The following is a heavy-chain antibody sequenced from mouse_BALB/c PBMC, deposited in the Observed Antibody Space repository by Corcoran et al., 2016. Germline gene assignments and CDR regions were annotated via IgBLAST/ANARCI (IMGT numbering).Heavy chain of an antibody. J-gene: IGHJ2*01. CDR2: ISYDGSN. CDR3: ARDLGHYSDY. V-gene: IGHV3-6*02. Sequence: DVQLQESGPGLVKPSQSLSLTCSVTGYSITSGYYWNWIRQFPGKKLEWMGYISYDGSNNYNPSLKNRISITRDTSKNQFFLKLNSVTTEDTATYYCARDLGHYSDYWGQVTTLTVSS. CDR1: GYSITSGYY.